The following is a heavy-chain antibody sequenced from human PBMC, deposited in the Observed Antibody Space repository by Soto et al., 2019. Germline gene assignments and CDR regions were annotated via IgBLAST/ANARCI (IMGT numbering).Heavy chain of an antibody. V-gene: IGHV3-48*02. CDR1: GFNFSSYS. CDR3: ARDGVHSSGWYYTTPDYFDY. CDR2: ISSSSSTI. D-gene: IGHD6-19*01. Sequence: GGSLRLSCAASGFNFSSYSMNWVRQAPGKGLEWVSYISSSSSTIYYADSVKGRFTISRDNAKNSLYLQMNSLRDEDTAVYYCARDGVHSSGWYYTTPDYFDYWGQGTLVTVSS. J-gene: IGHJ4*02.